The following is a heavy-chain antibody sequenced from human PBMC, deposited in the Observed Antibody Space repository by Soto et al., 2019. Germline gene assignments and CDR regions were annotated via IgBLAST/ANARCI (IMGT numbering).Heavy chain of an antibody. V-gene: IGHV3-11*01. J-gene: IGHJ4*02. D-gene: IGHD5-12*01. CDR2: ISSSGSTI. Sequence: GGSLRLSCAASGFTFSDYYMSWIRQAPGKGLEWVSYISSSGSTIYYADSVKGRFTISRDNAKNSLYLQMNSLRAEDTAVYYCARDRPLHDYSGYGRWGQGTLVTVSS. CDR3: ARDRPLHDYSGYGR. CDR1: GFTFSDYY.